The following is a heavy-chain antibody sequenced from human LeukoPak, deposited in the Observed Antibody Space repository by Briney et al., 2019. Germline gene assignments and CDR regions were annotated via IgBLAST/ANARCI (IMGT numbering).Heavy chain of an antibody. V-gene: IGHV3-30*18. J-gene: IGHJ4*02. Sequence: GGSLRLSCAASGFMFSGYGIHWVRQAPGKGLEWLAVVSHVGIHQYYAQSVRGRFTISRDNFRNSVFLEMDSLGVEDTAVYYCGKDVHPPPREITPGDWGQGTLVVVDS. CDR3: GKDVHPPPREITPGD. CDR1: GFMFSGYG. CDR2: VSHVGIHQ. D-gene: IGHD1-14*01.